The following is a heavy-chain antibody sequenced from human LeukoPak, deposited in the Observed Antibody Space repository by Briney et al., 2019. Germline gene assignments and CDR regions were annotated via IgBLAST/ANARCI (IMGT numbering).Heavy chain of an antibody. CDR3: ARDGLAAATLHWCFDL. CDR1: GFTFSSYS. Sequence: GGSPRLSCAASGFTFSSYSMNWVRQAPGKGLEWVSSISSNSSYIYYADSVKGRFTISRDNARNSLYLQMNSLRAEDTAVYYCARDGLAAATLHWCFDLWGRGTLVTVSS. V-gene: IGHV3-21*01. J-gene: IGHJ2*01. D-gene: IGHD2-15*01. CDR2: ISSNSSYI.